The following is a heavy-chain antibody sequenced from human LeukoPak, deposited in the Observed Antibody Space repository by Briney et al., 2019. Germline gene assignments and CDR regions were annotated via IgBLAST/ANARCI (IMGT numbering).Heavy chain of an antibody. CDR2: IIPILGIA. CDR1: GGTFSSYA. CDR3: ARDNSYGSGYYFDY. V-gene: IGHV1-69*04. D-gene: IGHD5-18*01. Sequence: SVKVSCKASGGTFSSYAISWVRQAPGQGLEWMGMIIPILGIANYAQKFQGRVTITADKSTSTAYMELSSLRSEDTAVYYCARDNSYGSGYYFDYWGQGTLVTVSS. J-gene: IGHJ4*02.